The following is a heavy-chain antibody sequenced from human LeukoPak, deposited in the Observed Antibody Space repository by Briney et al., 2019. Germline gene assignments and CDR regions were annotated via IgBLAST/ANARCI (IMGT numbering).Heavy chain of an antibody. CDR1: GFTFSSYW. V-gene: IGHV3-7*01. D-gene: IGHD6-13*01. CDR3: ATLSFSSSWYPRDHYYGMDV. CDR2: IKQDGSEK. J-gene: IGHJ6*02. Sequence: GGSLRLSCAASGFTFSSYWMSWVRQAPGKGLEWVANIKQDGSEKYYVDSVKGRFTISRDNAKNSLYLQMNSLRAEDTAVYYCATLSFSSSWYPRDHYYGMDVWGQGTTVTVSS.